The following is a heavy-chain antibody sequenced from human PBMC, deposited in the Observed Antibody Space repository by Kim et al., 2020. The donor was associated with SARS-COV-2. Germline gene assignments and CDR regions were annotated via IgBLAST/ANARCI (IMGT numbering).Heavy chain of an antibody. J-gene: IGHJ4*02. Sequence: SETLSLTCTVSGGSISSGGYYWSWIRQHPGKGLEWIGYIYYSGSTYYNPSLKSRVTISVDTSKNQFSLKLSSVTAADTAVYYCARVGDGYNLSWYYFDYWGQGTLVTVSS. CDR2: IYYSGST. CDR3: ARVGDGYNLSWYYFDY. V-gene: IGHV4-31*03. CDR1: GGSISSGGYY. D-gene: IGHD5-12*01.